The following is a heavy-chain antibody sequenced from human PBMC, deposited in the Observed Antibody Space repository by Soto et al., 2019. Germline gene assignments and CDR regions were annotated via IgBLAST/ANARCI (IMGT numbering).Heavy chain of an antibody. Sequence: GGSLRLSCAASGFTFDDYAMHWVRQAPGKGLEWVSGISWNSGSIGYADSVKGRFTISRDNSKNTLYLQMNSLRAEDTAVYYCARGDLYSTFDYWGQGTLVTVSS. V-gene: IGHV3-9*01. CDR2: ISWNSGSI. CDR1: GFTFDDYA. CDR3: ARGDLYSTFDY. D-gene: IGHD4-4*01. J-gene: IGHJ4*02.